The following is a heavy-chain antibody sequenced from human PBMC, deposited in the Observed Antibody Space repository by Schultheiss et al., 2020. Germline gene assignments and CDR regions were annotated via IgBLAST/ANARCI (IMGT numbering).Heavy chain of an antibody. CDR2: IKSKTDGGTT. Sequence: GGSLRLSCAASGFTFSSYAMHWVRQAPGKGLEWVGRIKSKTDGGTTDYAAPVKGRFTISRDDSKNTLYLQMNSLRAEDTAVYYCARDAARNSGSLYYFDYWGQGTLVTGSS. D-gene: IGHD5-12*01. V-gene: IGHV3-15*01. CDR3: ARDAARNSGSLYYFDY. J-gene: IGHJ4*02. CDR1: GFTFSSYA.